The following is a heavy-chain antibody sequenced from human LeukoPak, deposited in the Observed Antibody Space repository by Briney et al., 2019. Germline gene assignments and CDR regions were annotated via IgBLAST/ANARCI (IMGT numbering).Heavy chain of an antibody. CDR3: ARVGRDWYFDL. J-gene: IGHJ2*01. CDR1: SGSISSYY. V-gene: IGHV4-59*01. CDR2: IYYSGST. D-gene: IGHD1-1*01. Sequence: PSETLSLTCTVSSGSISSYYWSWIRQPPGKGLEWIGYIYYSGSTNYNPSLKSRVTISVDTSKNQFSLKLSSVTAADTAVYYYARVGRDWYFDLWGRGTLVTVPS.